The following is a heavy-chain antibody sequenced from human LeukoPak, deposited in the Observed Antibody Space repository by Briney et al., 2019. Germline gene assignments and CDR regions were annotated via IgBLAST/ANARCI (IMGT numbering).Heavy chain of an antibody. CDR2: INPSGGST. Sequence: GASVKVSCKASGYTFTRYYMHWVRQAPGQGLEWMGIINPSGGSTSYAQKFQGRVTMTRDTSTSTVYMELSSLRSEDTAVYYCARDKVDYDFWSGYYDYWGQGTLVTVSS. V-gene: IGHV1-46*01. CDR1: GYTFTRYY. J-gene: IGHJ4*02. CDR3: ARDKVDYDFWSGYYDY. D-gene: IGHD3-3*01.